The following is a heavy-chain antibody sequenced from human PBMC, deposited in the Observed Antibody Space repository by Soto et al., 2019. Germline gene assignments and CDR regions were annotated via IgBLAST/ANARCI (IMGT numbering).Heavy chain of an antibody. Sequence: SETLSLTCAVSGYSISSGYYWGWIRQPPGKGLEWIGSIYHSGSTYYNPSLKSRVTISVDTSKNQFSLKLSSVTAADTAVYYCASFPGFGELWNWFDPWGQGTLVTVSS. CDR1: GYSISSGYY. CDR2: IYHSGST. V-gene: IGHV4-38-2*01. D-gene: IGHD3-10*01. CDR3: ASFPGFGELWNWFDP. J-gene: IGHJ5*02.